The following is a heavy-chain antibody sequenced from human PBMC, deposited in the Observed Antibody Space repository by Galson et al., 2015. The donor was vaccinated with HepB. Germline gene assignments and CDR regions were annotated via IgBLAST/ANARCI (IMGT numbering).Heavy chain of an antibody. CDR2: IYYSGST. Sequence: GLEWIGSIYYSGSTYYNPSLKSRVTISVDTSKNQFSLKLSSVTAADTAVYYCARGLRGYYYGSGSYYNEYYFDYWGQGTLVTVSS. CDR3: ARGLRGYYYGSGSYYNEYYFDY. D-gene: IGHD3-10*01. V-gene: IGHV4-39*07. J-gene: IGHJ4*02.